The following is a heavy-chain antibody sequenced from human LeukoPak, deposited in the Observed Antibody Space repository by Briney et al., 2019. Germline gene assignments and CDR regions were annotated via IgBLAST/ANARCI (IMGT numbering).Heavy chain of an antibody. CDR1: GYTFTGYY. Sequence: ASVKVSCKASGYTFTGYYMHWVRQAPGQGLEWMGWINPNSGGTNFVQKFQGRVTMTRAMSISTAYMELHRLKSDDTAMYYCARGIYFYISGYYAYYFDYWGQGTLVTVSS. J-gene: IGHJ4*02. CDR3: ARGIYFYISGYYAYYFDY. V-gene: IGHV1-2*02. CDR2: INPNSGGT. D-gene: IGHD3-22*01.